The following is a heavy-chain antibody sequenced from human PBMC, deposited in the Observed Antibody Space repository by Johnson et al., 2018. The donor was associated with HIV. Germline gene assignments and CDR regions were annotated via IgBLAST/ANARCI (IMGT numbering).Heavy chain of an antibody. V-gene: IGHV3-23*04. CDR3: ARDGESQQLPLGDAFDV. CDR2: ISGSGGST. J-gene: IGHJ3*01. CDR1: GFTFSSYA. D-gene: IGHD6-13*01. Sequence: VQLVESGGGLVQPGGSLRLSCAASGFTFSSYAMSWVRQAPGKGLEWVSAISGSGGSTYYADSVKGRFTISRDNSKNTVFLQMNSLRPEDTAMYYCARDGESQQLPLGDAFDVWGQGTMVTVSS.